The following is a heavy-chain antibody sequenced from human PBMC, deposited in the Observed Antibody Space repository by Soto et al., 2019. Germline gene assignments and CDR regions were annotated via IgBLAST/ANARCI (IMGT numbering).Heavy chain of an antibody. J-gene: IGHJ4*02. Sequence: QVQLQESGPGLVKPSQSLSLTCTVSGGSITSDDYYWSWIRQPPGRGLEWIGYIFYSGRTHYNPTLKSRFIISLATSKKQVSLKLSSVTAADTAVYYCASANCGGDCSYRHDRYYFESWGQGTLVTVSS. CDR2: IFYSGRT. CDR1: GGSITSDDYY. D-gene: IGHD2-21*02. CDR3: ASANCGGDCSYRHDRYYFES. V-gene: IGHV4-30-4*01.